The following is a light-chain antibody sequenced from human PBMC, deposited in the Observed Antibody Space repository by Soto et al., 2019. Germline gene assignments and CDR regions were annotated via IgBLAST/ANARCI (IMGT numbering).Light chain of an antibody. CDR1: SGDVGAYDY. CDR2: EVD. V-gene: IGLV2-14*01. Sequence: QSALTQPASVSGSPGQSITISCTGTSGDVGAYDYVSWYQQHPGKAPKLLICEVDNRPSEISVRFSGSKSGNTASLTISGLQAEDEADYYCTSYTSISTLVFGTGTKLTVL. J-gene: IGLJ1*01. CDR3: TSYTSISTLV.